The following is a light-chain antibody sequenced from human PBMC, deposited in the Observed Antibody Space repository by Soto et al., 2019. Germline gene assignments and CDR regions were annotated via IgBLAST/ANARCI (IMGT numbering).Light chain of an antibody. J-gene: IGKJ4*01. CDR3: QQYNSYSPLT. V-gene: IGKV1-5*03. CDR1: QSISTW. Sequence: DIQMTQSPSTLPASVGDRVTITCRANQSISTWLAWYQQKPGKAPNLLIYMASRLETGVPSRFSGSGSGTEFTLTISFLQPDDVATYYCQQYNSYSPLTFGGGTKVDIK. CDR2: MAS.